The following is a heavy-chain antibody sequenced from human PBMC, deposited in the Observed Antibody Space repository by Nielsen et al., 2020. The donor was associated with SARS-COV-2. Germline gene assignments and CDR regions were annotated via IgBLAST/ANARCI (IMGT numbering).Heavy chain of an antibody. CDR3: ATSTPLVRSAWFDP. J-gene: IGHJ5*02. D-gene: IGHD3-3*01. CDR2: FDPQDGEA. Sequence: ASVKVSCKVSGYTLTELSMHWVRQAPGKGLEWMGEFDPQDGEATYAQKFQGRVTMTEDTSTDTAYMELSSLRSEDTAVYYCATSTPLVRSAWFDPWGQGTLVTVSS. V-gene: IGHV1-24*01. CDR1: GYTLTELS.